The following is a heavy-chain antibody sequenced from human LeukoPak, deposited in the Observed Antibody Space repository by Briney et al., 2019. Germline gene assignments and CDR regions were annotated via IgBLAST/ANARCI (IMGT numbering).Heavy chain of an antibody. J-gene: IGHJ3*02. CDR2: IYHSGRT. CDR3: ARSLYYYGSDSFDI. Sequence: SETLSLTCTVSGYSLSSGYYWGWIRQPPGKGLESIGSIYHSGRTYYNPSLKSRVTISVDTSKNQFSLKLSSVTAADTAVYYCARSLYYYGSDSFDIWGQGTMVTVSS. CDR1: GYSLSSGYY. D-gene: IGHD3-10*01. V-gene: IGHV4-38-2*02.